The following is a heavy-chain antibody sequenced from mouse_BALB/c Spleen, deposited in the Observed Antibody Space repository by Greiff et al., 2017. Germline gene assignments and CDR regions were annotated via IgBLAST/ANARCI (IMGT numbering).Heavy chain of an antibody. Sequence: VQLKESGPGLVKPSQSLSLTCTVTGYSITSDYAWNWIRQFPGNKLEWMGYISYSGSTSYNPSLKSRISITRDTSKNQFFLQLNSVTTEDTATYYCARSGAYYGSSYSYFDYWGQGTTLTVSS. CDR1: GYSITSDYA. CDR3: ARSGAYYGSSYSYFDY. D-gene: IGHD1-1*01. J-gene: IGHJ2*01. V-gene: IGHV3-2*02. CDR2: ISYSGST.